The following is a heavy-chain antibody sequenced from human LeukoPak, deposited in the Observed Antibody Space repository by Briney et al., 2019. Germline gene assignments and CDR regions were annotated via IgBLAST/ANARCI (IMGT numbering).Heavy chain of an antibody. CDR1: GFSFSDAW. CDR3: TTPPD. J-gene: IGHJ4*02. CDR2: IKPIATGGTT. Sequence: PGGSLRLSCTASGFSFSDAWMTWVRQAPGKGLEWVGRIKPIATGGTTEYAAPMKGRFTISRDDSKNTVYLQMNSLESEDTAVYYCTTPPDWGQGTLVTVSS. V-gene: IGHV3-15*01.